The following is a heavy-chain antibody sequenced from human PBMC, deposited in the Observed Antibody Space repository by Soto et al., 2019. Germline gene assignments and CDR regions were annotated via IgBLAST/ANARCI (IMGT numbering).Heavy chain of an antibody. V-gene: IGHV3-23*01. J-gene: IGHJ4*02. CDR1: GFTFRSDA. CDR3: AKGID. CDR2: IADSRDRT. Sequence: EVQLLESGGGLVQPGGSLRLSCAASGFTFRSDAMSWVRQAPGKGLEWVSVIADSRDRTYYADSVKGRFTISRYNYKNTLYLQMNRLRAEDTAVYYCAKGIDWGQGTPVTVSS. D-gene: IGHD2-15*01.